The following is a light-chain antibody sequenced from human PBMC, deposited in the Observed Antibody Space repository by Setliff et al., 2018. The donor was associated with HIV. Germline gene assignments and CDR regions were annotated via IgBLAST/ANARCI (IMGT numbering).Light chain of an antibody. Sequence: VLTQPPSASGTPGQRVTISCSGSSSNIGTNYVYWYQQLPRTAPKLLIYRNNQRPSGVPDRFSGSKSGTSASLAISGLRSEDEADYYCAAWDDSLSGLYVFGAGTKVTVL. V-gene: IGLV1-47*01. CDR2: RNN. J-gene: IGLJ1*01. CDR3: AAWDDSLSGLYV. CDR1: SSNIGTNY.